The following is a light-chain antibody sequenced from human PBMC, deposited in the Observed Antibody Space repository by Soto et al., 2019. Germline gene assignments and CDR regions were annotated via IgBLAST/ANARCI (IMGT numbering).Light chain of an antibody. CDR1: QSVTTN. CDR2: GIS. CDR3: QQYIDWPRT. J-gene: IGKJ1*01. V-gene: IGKV3-15*01. Sequence: EIVMTQSPATLSVSPGERATLSCRASQSVTTNLAWYQQKPAQAPRLLIYGISTRATGTPSRFSGSGSATEFTLTISSLQSEDFAAYYCQQYIDWPRTFGQGTKVDIK.